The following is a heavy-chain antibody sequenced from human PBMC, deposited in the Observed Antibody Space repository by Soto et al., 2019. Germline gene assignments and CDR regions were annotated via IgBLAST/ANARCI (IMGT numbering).Heavy chain of an antibody. D-gene: IGHD2-15*01. CDR3: ANDVGEWRLLRFRGREFDY. V-gene: IGHV3-30*18. J-gene: IGHJ4*02. Sequence: QVQLVESGGGVVPPGRSLRLSCAASGFTFSAYAIHWVRQAPGKGLEWVAVISSDGSHKYYLDSVKGRFTISRDNSKNTLFLQMNSLRPEDTAVYYCANDVGEWRLLRFRGREFDYWGQGTLVTVSS. CDR1: GFTFSAYA. CDR2: ISSDGSHK.